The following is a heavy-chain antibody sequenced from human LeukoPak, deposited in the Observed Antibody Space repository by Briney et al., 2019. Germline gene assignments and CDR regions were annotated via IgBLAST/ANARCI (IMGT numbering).Heavy chain of an antibody. J-gene: IGHJ4*02. CDR3: TRNVRKNDY. Sequence: GGSLRLSCAGYGFTFSNDGMNWVRQAPGKGLEWVGFIRSKAYGGTTEYAASVKGRFTISRDDSKSIAYLQMNSLKTEDTALYYCTRNVRKNDYWGQGTLVTVSS. D-gene: IGHD2-8*01. CDR2: IRSKAYGGTT. V-gene: IGHV3-49*04. CDR1: GFTFSNDG.